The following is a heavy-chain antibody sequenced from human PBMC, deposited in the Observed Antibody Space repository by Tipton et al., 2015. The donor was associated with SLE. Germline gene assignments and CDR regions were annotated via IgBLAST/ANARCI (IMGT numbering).Heavy chain of an antibody. D-gene: IGHD3-10*01. CDR3: ARHLGVIVAFEV. Sequence: TLSLTCTVSGGSISSYYWTWIRQSPGKGLEWIGDVHRIGSTNYNPSLKSRVTISLGASKNQFSLKLSSVTAADTAMYYCARHLGVIVAFEVWGQGTVLTVSS. CDR1: GGSISSYY. V-gene: IGHV4-59*01. J-gene: IGHJ3*01. CDR2: VHRIGST.